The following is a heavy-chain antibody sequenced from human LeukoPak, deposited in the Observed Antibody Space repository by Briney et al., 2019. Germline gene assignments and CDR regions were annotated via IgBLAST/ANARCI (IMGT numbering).Heavy chain of an antibody. CDR1: GFTFSSYA. CDR3: AKHAITAGLTYFDY. Sequence: GGSLRLSCAASGFTFSSYAMSWVRQAPGKGLEWVSVISGSGGNTYYADSVKGWFTISRDNSKNTLYLQVNSLRAEDTAIYYCAKHAITAGLTYFDYWGQGTLVTVSS. D-gene: IGHD6-13*01. CDR2: ISGSGGNT. J-gene: IGHJ4*02. V-gene: IGHV3-23*01.